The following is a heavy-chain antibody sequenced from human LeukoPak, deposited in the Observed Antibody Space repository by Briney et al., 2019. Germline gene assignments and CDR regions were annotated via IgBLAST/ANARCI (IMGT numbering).Heavy chain of an antibody. D-gene: IGHD2-2*01. V-gene: IGHV1-8*01. CDR2: MNPNSGNT. CDR1: GYTFTSYD. J-gene: IGHJ5*02. CDR3: ARGGVYCSSTSCYENWFDP. Sequence: ASVKVSCKASGYTFTSYDINWVRQATGQGLEWMGWMNPNSGNTGYAQRFQGRVTMTRNTSISTAYMELSSLRSEDTAVYYCARGGVYCSSTSCYENWFDPWGQGTLVTVSS.